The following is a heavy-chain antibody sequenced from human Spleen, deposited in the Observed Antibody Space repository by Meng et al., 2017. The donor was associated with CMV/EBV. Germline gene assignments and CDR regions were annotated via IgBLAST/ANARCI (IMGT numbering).Heavy chain of an antibody. V-gene: IGHV3-33*06. Sequence: GGSLRLSCAASKFIFNSYGMHWVRQAPGKGLEWVAVIWHDGSNKYYADSVKGRFTISRDNSKNTLFLQMNSLRAEDTAVYYCAKSGYSYVSPFFFDYWGQGTLVTVSS. CDR1: KFIFNSYG. CDR3: AKSGYSYVSPFFFDY. J-gene: IGHJ4*02. D-gene: IGHD5-12*01. CDR2: IWHDGSNK.